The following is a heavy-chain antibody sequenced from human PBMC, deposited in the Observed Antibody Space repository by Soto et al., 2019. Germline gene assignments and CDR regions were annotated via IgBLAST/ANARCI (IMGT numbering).Heavy chain of an antibody. Sequence: SVKVSCKASGGTFSSYPITWVRQAPGQGLEWMGGTFPIFDRGNYAQKFQGRLTITTDKSTNTAYMELSSLRSEDTAVYYCARRNTSGYLRYFDSWGQGTLVTVSS. CDR2: TFPIFDRG. V-gene: IGHV1-69*05. CDR3: ARRNTSGYLRYFDS. J-gene: IGHJ4*02. CDR1: GGTFSSYP. D-gene: IGHD3-22*01.